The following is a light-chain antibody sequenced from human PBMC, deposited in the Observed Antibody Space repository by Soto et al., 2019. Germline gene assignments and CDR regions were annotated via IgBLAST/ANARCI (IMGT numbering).Light chain of an antibody. Sequence: EIVMTQSPATLSVSPGERATLSCRASQSVSSQLAWYHQKPGQVPRLLIYGASTRATGIPARFSGSGSGTEFTLTISSLQSEDFAVYYVHQYKNWPHSFVQGTRREIK. J-gene: IGKJ5*01. CDR3: HQYKNWPHS. V-gene: IGKV3-15*01. CDR2: GAS. CDR1: QSVSSQ.